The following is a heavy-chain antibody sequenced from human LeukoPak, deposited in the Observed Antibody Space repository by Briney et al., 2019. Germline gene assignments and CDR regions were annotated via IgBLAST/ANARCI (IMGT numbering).Heavy chain of an antibody. J-gene: IGHJ2*01. CDR3: ARDPVYCGGGSCYSRYFDL. V-gene: IGHV1-2*02. CDR2: INPNSGGA. CDR1: GYTVTGYY. Sequence: ASVKVSCKASGYTVTGYYMQWVRQAPGQGLEWMGWINPNSGGANYAQKFQGRVTMTRDTSISTAYMELSSLTSDDTAVYYCARDPVYCGGGSCYSRYFDLWGRGTLVTVSS. D-gene: IGHD2-15*01.